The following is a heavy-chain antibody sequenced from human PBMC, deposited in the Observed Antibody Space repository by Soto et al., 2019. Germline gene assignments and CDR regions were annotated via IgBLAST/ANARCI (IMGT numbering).Heavy chain of an antibody. CDR2: ISDRGDET. Sequence: LRLSCAASGFTVSSNYIVWVRQAPGKGLEWVSCISDRGDETFFLDSVKGRFAISRDNSENMLFLQMSSLRAEDTAIYYRARRGTYRWGHFDYWGQGTQVTVSS. V-gene: IGHV3-23*01. CDR3: ARRGTYRWGHFDY. CDR1: GFTVSSNY. D-gene: IGHD3-16*02. J-gene: IGHJ4*02.